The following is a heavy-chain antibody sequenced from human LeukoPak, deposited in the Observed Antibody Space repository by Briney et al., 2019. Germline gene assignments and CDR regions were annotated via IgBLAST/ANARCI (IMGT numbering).Heavy chain of an antibody. V-gene: IGHV3-7*01. J-gene: IGHJ4*02. D-gene: IGHD1-26*01. CDR3: ARDPLREELDY. CDR1: GFTFSSNW. Sequence: GGSLRLSCAASGFTFSSNWMSWVRQAPGKGLEWVANIKHDGSEQYYVDSMKGRFTISRDNAKNSLYLQMNSLRAEDTAVYYCARDPLREELDYWGQGALVTVSS. CDR2: IKHDGSEQ.